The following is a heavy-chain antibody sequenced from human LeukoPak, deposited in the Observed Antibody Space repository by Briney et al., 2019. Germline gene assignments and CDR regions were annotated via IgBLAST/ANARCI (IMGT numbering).Heavy chain of an antibody. V-gene: IGHV3-15*01. D-gene: IGHD1-26*01. CDR1: GFTFSNAW. Sequence: GGSLRLSCAASGFTFSNAWMSWVRQAPGKGLEWVGRIKSKTDGATTDYAAPVKGRFTISRDDSKNTLYLQMNSLKTGDTAVYYCTTRGATLFDYWGQGTLVTVSS. J-gene: IGHJ4*02. CDR2: IKSKTDGATT. CDR3: TTRGATLFDY.